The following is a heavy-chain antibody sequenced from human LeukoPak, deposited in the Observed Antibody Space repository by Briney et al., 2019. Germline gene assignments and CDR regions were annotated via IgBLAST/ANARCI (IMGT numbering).Heavy chain of an antibody. CDR1: VFAFSSHA. CDR2: ISASGGST. Sequence: GGSLRLSCAASVFAFSSHAMTWVRQAPGKGLEWVSTISASGGSTYYADSVRGRFTISGDNSKNTLYLQMNSLRAEDTAVYYCAKGVKIVSGKYLFDYWGQGTLVTVSS. J-gene: IGHJ4*02. D-gene: IGHD5/OR15-5a*01. V-gene: IGHV3-23*01. CDR3: AKGVKIVSGKYLFDY.